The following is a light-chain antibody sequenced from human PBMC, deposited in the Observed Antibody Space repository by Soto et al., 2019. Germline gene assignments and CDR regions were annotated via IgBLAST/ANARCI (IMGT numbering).Light chain of an antibody. CDR1: QDIRYF. CDR2: AGS. CDR3: QNYNSAPLP. V-gene: IGKV1-27*01. Sequence: DIPMTQSPSSLSASVGDRVTITCRASQDIRYFLAWYQQKPVKVPELLIYAGSALQSGVPSRFSGSGSGTDFTLTISSLQPEDFATYYCQNYNSAPLPFGPGTKVEVK. J-gene: IGKJ3*01.